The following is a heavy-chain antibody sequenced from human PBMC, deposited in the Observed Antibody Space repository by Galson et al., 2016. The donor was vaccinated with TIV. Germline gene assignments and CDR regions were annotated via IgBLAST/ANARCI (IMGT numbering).Heavy chain of an antibody. D-gene: IGHD6-13*01. CDR2: INPVFGIP. Sequence: SVKVSCKASGVTFSSYAISWVRQAPGQGLEWMGGINPVFGIPNYAQKFQGRVTITADESTSTAYMELTSLRSEDTAVYYCGIAAGGVTNYYCYMDVWGKGTTVTVSS. CDR3: GIAAGGVTNYYCYMDV. J-gene: IGHJ6*03. V-gene: IGHV1-69*13. CDR1: GVTFSSYA.